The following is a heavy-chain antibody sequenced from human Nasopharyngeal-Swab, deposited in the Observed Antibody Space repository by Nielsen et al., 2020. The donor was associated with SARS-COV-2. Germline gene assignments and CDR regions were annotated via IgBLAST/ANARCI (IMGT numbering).Heavy chain of an antibody. J-gene: IGHJ4*02. Sequence: GESLKISCAASGFTFSSYDMHWVRQATGKGLEWVSAIATAGDTYYPGSVKGRFTISRENAKNSLYLQMNSLRAGDTAVYYCARGDYGDYYYFDHWGQGTLVTVSS. CDR1: GFTFSSYD. CDR3: ARGDYGDYYYFDH. D-gene: IGHD4-17*01. V-gene: IGHV3-13*01. CDR2: IATAGDT.